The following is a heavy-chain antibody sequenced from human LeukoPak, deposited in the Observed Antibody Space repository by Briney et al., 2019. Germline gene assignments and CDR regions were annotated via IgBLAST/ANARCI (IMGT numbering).Heavy chain of an antibody. Sequence: GGSLRLSCAASGFTFSSYAMSWVRQAPGKGLEWVSAISGSCGSTYYADSVKGRFTISRDNSKNTLYLQMSSLRAEDTAVYYCAKDDYGSGSYLGAFDYWGQGTLVTVSS. V-gene: IGHV3-23*01. J-gene: IGHJ4*02. CDR3: AKDDYGSGSYLGAFDY. D-gene: IGHD3-10*01. CDR2: ISGSCGST. CDR1: GFTFSSYA.